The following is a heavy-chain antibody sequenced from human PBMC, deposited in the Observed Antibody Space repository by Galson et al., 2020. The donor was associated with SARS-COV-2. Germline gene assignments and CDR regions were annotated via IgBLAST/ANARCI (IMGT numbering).Heavy chain of an antibody. CDR1: GDSVSSNIAA. D-gene: IGHD1-1*01. V-gene: IGHV6-1*01. J-gene: IGHJ4*02. CDR2: TYYRSKWYN. CDR3: ARNCGTGTTGCDY. Sequence: SQTLSLTCAISGDSVSSNIAAWNWIRQSPSRGLEWLGRTYYRSKWYNGYAESVRSRITINPDTSKNQFSLQLNSVTPEDTAVYYCARNCGTGTTGCDYWGQGTLVTVSS.